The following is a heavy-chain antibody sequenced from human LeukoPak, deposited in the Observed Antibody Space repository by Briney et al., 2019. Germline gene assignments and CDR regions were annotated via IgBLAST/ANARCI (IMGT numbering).Heavy chain of an antibody. D-gene: IGHD3-3*01. CDR2: ISSSGNT. J-gene: IGHJ4*02. V-gene: IGHV4-39*02. Sequence: SETLSLTCIVSGGSTSGGNYYWGWIRQPPGKGLEWIGGISSSGNTYYNPSLKSRITISIDTSKSHFSLKLSSVTAADTAVYYCARLGAGPTYYDFWSGYSSFYFDYWGQGTLVTVSS. CDR1: GGSTSGGNYY. CDR3: ARLGAGPTYYDFWSGYSSFYFDY.